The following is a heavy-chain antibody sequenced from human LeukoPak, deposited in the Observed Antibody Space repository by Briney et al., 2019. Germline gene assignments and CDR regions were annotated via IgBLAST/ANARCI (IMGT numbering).Heavy chain of an antibody. CDR2: INHSGGT. CDR3: ARDLSGRSPFDY. CDR1: GGSISSSGYY. V-gene: IGHV4-39*07. Sequence: PSETLSLTCTVSGGSISSSGYYWSWIRQPPGKGLEWIGEINHSGGTNYNPSLKSRVTISVDTSKNQFSLKLSSVTAADTAVYYCARDLSGRSPFDYWGQGTLVTVSS. D-gene: IGHD2/OR15-2a*01. J-gene: IGHJ4*02.